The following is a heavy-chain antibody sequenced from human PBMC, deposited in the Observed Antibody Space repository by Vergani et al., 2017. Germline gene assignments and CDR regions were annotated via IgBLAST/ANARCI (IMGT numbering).Heavy chain of an antibody. CDR2: IKSDGSIT. J-gene: IGHJ6*03. CDR1: GFSFNSYW. D-gene: IGHD1-1*01. V-gene: IGHV3-74*03. Sequence: DVHLAESGGGFFQPGGSLRLSCSASGFSFNSYWMHWVRQVPGKGLLWVSRIKSDGSITAYADSVKGRFTISRDNAQNTLYLQMNSLRVEDTGVYYCARERTVYYYMDVWGKGTTVTVSS. CDR3: ARERTVYYYMDV.